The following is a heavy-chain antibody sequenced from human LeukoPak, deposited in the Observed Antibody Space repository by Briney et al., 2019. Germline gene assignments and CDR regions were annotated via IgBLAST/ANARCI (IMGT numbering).Heavy chain of an antibody. D-gene: IGHD3-22*01. V-gene: IGHV3-30*02. J-gene: IGHJ4*02. CDR3: ARDTGAYYDSGGLDY. Sequence: GGSLRLSCAASGFTFSSYGMYWVRQAPGKGLEWVAFIRYDGSNKYYADSVKGRFTISRDNAKNSLYLQMNSLRAEDTAVYYCARDTGAYYDSGGLDYWGQGTLVTVSS. CDR2: IRYDGSNK. CDR1: GFTFSSYG.